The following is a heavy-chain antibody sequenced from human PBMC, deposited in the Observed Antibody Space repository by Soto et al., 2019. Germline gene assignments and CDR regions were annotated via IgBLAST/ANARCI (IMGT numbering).Heavy chain of an antibody. CDR1: GFTFSYFA. CDR2: ISGSGGST. Sequence: EVQLLESGGGLVQPGGSLRLSCAASGFTFSYFAMSWVRQAPGKGLEWVSAISGSGGSTYYADSVKGQFIISRDNSKXTLYXQXNSLRAEDTAVYYCAKEYSSSWYHYYMDVWGKGTTVTVSS. J-gene: IGHJ6*03. D-gene: IGHD6-13*01. V-gene: IGHV3-23*01. CDR3: AKEYSSSWYHYYMDV.